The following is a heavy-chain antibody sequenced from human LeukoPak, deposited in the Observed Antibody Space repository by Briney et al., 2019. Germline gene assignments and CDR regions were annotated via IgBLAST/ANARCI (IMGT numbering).Heavy chain of an antibody. CDR3: AKDRTVTTHDYYFDY. Sequence: GGSLRLSCAASGLTFSSYGMHWVRQAPGKGLEWVAVIWYDGSNKYYADSVKGRFTISRDNSKNTLYLQMNSLRAEDTAVYYCAKDRTVTTHDYYFDYWGQGTLVTVSS. V-gene: IGHV3-33*06. CDR2: IWYDGSNK. J-gene: IGHJ4*02. D-gene: IGHD4-17*01. CDR1: GLTFSSYG.